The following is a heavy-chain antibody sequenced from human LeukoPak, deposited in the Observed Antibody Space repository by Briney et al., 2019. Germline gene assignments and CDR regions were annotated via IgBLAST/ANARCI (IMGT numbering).Heavy chain of an antibody. CDR3: AREQTRGGDLDY. CDR1: GFTFRTYS. J-gene: IGHJ4*02. D-gene: IGHD2-21*02. Sequence: PGGSLRLSCAASGFTFRTYSMNWVRQAPGKGLEWVSSISFTSAIFYADSVKGRFTISRDNAKNSLYLQMYSLRAEDTAVYYCAREQTRGGDLDYWGQGALVTVSS. CDR2: ISFTSAI. V-gene: IGHV3-21*01.